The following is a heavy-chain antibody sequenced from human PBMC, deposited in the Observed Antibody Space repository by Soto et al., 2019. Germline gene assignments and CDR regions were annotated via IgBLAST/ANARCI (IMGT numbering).Heavy chain of an antibody. CDR2: TSIYNGHT. CDR1: GYTFTACG. J-gene: IGHJ4*02. D-gene: IGHD4-17*01. CDR3: ARWDDYGASDQYHFDQ. V-gene: IGHV1-18*01. Sequence: ASVKVSCKASGYTFTACGISWVRQAPGQGLEWMGRTSIYNGHTEYSPKFLGRVVMTTDTSADTAYLELKSLRPDDAALYYCARWDDYGASDQYHFDQWGQGTLVTVSS.